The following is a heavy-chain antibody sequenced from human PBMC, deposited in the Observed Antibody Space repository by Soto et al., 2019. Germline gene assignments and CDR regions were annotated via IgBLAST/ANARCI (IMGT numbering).Heavy chain of an antibody. Sequence: GGSLRLSCSASGFTFSNSAMYWVRQAPGKGLEYVATITSYGGTTYYADSVKGRFTISRDNSKNILYLQMSSLRPEDTAVYYCVKGEVMIFGVVTFDRWGQGTLVTVSS. CDR2: ITSYGGTT. V-gene: IGHV3-64D*06. D-gene: IGHD3-3*01. CDR3: VKGEVMIFGVVTFDR. J-gene: IGHJ5*02. CDR1: GFTFSNSA.